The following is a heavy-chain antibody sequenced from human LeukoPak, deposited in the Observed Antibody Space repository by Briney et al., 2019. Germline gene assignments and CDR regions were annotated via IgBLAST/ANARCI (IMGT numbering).Heavy chain of an antibody. Sequence: GGSLRLSCAASGFTFSSYSRNWVRQAPGKGLEWVSSISSSSSYIYYADSVKGRFTISRDNAKNSLYLKMNSLRAEDTAVYYCARDGRLRLRELSYGDYWGQGTLVTVSS. D-gene: IGHD3-16*02. CDR1: GFTFSSYS. CDR2: ISSSSSYI. CDR3: ARDGRLRLRELSYGDY. J-gene: IGHJ4*02. V-gene: IGHV3-21*01.